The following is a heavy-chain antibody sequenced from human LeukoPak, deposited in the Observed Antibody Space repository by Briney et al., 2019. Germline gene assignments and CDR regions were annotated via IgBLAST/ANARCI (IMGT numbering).Heavy chain of an antibody. CDR1: GGTFSSYA. CDR2: IIPIFGTA. CDR3: ARTMVRGYYFDY. Sequence: SVKVSCKASGGTFSSYAISWVRQAPGQGLEWMGGIIPIFGTANYAQKFQGRVAITADESTSTAYMELNSLRSEDTAVYYCARTMVRGYYFDYWGQGTLVTVSS. D-gene: IGHD3-10*01. V-gene: IGHV1-69*01. J-gene: IGHJ4*02.